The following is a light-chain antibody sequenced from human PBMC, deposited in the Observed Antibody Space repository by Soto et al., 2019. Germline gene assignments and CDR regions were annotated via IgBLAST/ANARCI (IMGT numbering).Light chain of an antibody. J-gene: IGKJ5*01. CDR3: QQRRNWPLIT. V-gene: IGKV3-11*01. Sequence: EIVLTQSPATLSLSPGERATLSCSASLSVSSNLGWYQQKPGQAPRLLIQDASNRATGIPARFSGSGSGTDFTLTISSLEPEDFAVYYCQQRRNWPLITFGQGTRLEIK. CDR1: LSVSSN. CDR2: DAS.